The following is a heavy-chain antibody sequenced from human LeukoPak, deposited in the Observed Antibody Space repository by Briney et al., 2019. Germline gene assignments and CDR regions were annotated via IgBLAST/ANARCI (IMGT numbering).Heavy chain of an antibody. D-gene: IGHD3-10*01. CDR3: ARASIARSGSYYKTTFDY. J-gene: IGHJ4*02. CDR2: IYYSGST. CDR1: GGSISSSSYY. Sequence: SETPSLTCTVSGGSISSSSYYWGWIRQPPGKGLEWIGSIYYSGSTYYNPSLKSRVTISVDTSKNQFSLKLSSVTAADTAVYYCARASIARSGSYYKTTFDYWGQGTLVTVSS. V-gene: IGHV4-39*01.